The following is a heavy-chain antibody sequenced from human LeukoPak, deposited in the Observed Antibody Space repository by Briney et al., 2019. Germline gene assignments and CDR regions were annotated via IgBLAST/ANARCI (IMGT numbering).Heavy chain of an antibody. Sequence: PSETLSLTCTVSGGSISSGGHYWSWIRQHPGKGPEWIGYIYNSGSTYYNPSLRSRITISVDTSKNQFSLKLSSVTAADTAVYYCARDVTGTNFFDNWGQGTLDTVSS. CDR2: IYNSGST. CDR3: ARDVTGTNFFDN. V-gene: IGHV4-31*03. J-gene: IGHJ4*02. D-gene: IGHD1-7*01. CDR1: GGSISSGGHY.